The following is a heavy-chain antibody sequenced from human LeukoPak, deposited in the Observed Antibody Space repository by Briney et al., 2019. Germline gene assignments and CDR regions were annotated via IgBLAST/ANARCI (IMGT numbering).Heavy chain of an antibody. V-gene: IGHV1-69*04. CDR2: IIPIFGIA. J-gene: IGHJ6*02. CDR3: ASCPGIAAGGFGMYV. Sequence: SVKVSCKASGGTFSSYAISWVRQAPGQGLEWMGRIIPIFGIANYAQKFQGRVTITADKSTSTAYMELSSLRSEDTAVYYCASCPGIAAGGFGMYVWGQGTTVTVSS. D-gene: IGHD6-13*01. CDR1: GGTFSSYA.